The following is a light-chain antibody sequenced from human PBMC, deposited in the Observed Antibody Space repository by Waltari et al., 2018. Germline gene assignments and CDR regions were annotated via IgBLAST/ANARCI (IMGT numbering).Light chain of an antibody. Sequence: QSVLTQPPSASATPGQRVTISCSGSSSNIGSNIVNWYQLKPGQAPVLVIYGKDKRPSGIPDRISGYSSGTTSSLTITGAQAEDEADDYCSSRNGRANQVVFAGGTKVTVL. V-gene: IGLV1-44*01. CDR3: SSRNGRANQVV. J-gene: IGLJ3*02. CDR1: SSNIGSNI. CDR2: GKD.